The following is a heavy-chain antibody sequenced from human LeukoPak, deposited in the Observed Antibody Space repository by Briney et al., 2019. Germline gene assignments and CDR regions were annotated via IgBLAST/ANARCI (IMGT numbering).Heavy chain of an antibody. J-gene: IGHJ4*02. V-gene: IGHV4-59*08. CDR1: GGSISNDY. CDR3: ARHREEYCSGGSCYARGIDF. D-gene: IGHD2-15*01. CDR2: IYYSGST. Sequence: SETLSLTCTVSGGSISNDYWSWIRKSPGKGLEWIASIYYSGSTYYNPSLKSRVTISVDTSKNQFSLKLTSVTAADTAMYYCARHREEYCSGGSCYARGIDFWGQGLLVTVSS.